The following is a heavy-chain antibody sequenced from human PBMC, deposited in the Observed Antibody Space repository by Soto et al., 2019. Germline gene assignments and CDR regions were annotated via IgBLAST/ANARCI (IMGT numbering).Heavy chain of an antibody. CDR2: IWYDGSNK. CDR3: ARDRQFRAIDY. CDR1: GFTFSSYG. Sequence: GSLRLSCAASGFTFSSYGMHWVRQAPGKGLEWVAVIWYDGSNKYYADSVKGRFTISRDNSKNTLYLQMNSLRAEDTAVYYCARDRQFRAIDYWGQGTLVTVSS. D-gene: IGHD4-4*01. J-gene: IGHJ4*02. V-gene: IGHV3-33*01.